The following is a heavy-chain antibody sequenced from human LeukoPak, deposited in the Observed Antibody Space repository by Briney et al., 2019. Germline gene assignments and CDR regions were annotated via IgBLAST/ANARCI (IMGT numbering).Heavy chain of an antibody. D-gene: IGHD4-17*01. J-gene: IGHJ4*02. CDR3: ARVSPNTVTTLQYFDY. CDR2: IYADGNT. CDR1: GFIVNTNY. V-gene: IGHV3-53*01. Sequence: GGSLRLSCAASGFIVNTNYMTWVRQAPGRGLEWVSFIYADGNTYYADSVKGRFTISRDISKNAVYLQMNSLRAEDTAVYYCARVSPNTVTTLQYFDYWGQGTLVTVSS.